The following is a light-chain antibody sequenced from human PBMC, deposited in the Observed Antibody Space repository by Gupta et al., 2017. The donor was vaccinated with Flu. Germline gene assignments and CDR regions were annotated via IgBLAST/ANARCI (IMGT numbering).Light chain of an antibody. V-gene: IGKV1-9*01. Sequence: DIQLTQSPSFLSASVGDRVTITCRASQGISSYLGWYQQKPGKAPKLLIYAASTLQSGVPLRFSGSGSGTEFTLTLTSVQPEDFATYYCQHLNSYPITFGQGTLLEIK. CDR3: QHLNSYPIT. CDR1: QGISSY. J-gene: IGKJ5*01. CDR2: AAS.